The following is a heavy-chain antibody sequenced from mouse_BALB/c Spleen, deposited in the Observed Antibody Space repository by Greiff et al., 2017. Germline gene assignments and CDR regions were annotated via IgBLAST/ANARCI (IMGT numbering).Heavy chain of an antibody. CDR3: IYYGSSYYAMDY. D-gene: IGHD1-1*01. Sequence: EVQLQESRPELVKPGASVKISCKASGYSFTGYFTNWVTQSHGKSLEWIGRINPYNGDTFYNQKFQGKATLTVDKSSNTAHMELLILTSEDSAVYYCIYYGSSYYAMDYWGQGTSVTVTT. J-gene: IGHJ4*01. V-gene: IGHV1-37*01. CDR1: GYSFTGYF. CDR2: INPYNGDT.